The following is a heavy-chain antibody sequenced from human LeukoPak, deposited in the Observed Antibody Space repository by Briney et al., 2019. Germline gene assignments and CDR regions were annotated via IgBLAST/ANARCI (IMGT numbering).Heavy chain of an antibody. V-gene: IGHV3-7*01. J-gene: IGHJ6*03. CDR3: ARAALTYYDFWRGYPYYMDV. D-gene: IGHD3-3*01. CDR1: GFTFSSYW. CDR2: IKQDGSEK. Sequence: PGGSLRLSCAASGFTFSSYWMSWVRQARGKGLEWVANIKQDGSEKYYVDSVKGRFTISRDNAKNSPYLQMNSLRAEDTAVYYCARAALTYYDFWRGYPYYMDVWGKGTTVTVSS.